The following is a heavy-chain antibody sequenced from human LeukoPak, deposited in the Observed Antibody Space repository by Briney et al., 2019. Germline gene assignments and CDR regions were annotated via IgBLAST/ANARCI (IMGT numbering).Heavy chain of an antibody. V-gene: IGHV4-61*01. Sequence: SETLSLTCTVSGGSISSSSYYWSWIRQPPGKGLEWIGYIYYSGSTNYNPSLKSRVTISVDTSKNQFSLKLSSVTAADTAVYYCARSVVGATSRDAFDIWGQGTMVTVSS. J-gene: IGHJ3*02. D-gene: IGHD1-26*01. CDR3: ARSVVGATSRDAFDI. CDR2: IYYSGST. CDR1: GGSISSSSYY.